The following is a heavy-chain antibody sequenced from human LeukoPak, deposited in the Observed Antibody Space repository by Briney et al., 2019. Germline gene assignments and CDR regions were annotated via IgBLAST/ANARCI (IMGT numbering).Heavy chain of an antibody. Sequence: SETLSLTCNVSGGSISRSSYYWGWLRQPPGKGLEWLGSIYYSGSTYYNPSLKSRITISVDTSKNQFYLRLTSVTAADTAAYYCATAGGYYYDSSGYYPFDSWGQGTLVTVSS. CDR3: ATAGGYYYDSSGYYPFDS. CDR2: IYYSGST. CDR1: GGSISRSSYY. V-gene: IGHV4-39*01. J-gene: IGHJ4*02. D-gene: IGHD3-22*01.